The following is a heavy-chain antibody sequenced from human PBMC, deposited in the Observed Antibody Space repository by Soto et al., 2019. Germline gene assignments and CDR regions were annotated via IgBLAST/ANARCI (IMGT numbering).Heavy chain of an antibody. D-gene: IGHD6-6*01. CDR3: ASNPPLYRSSQFDY. CDR2: IIPILGIA. Sequence: SVKVSCKASGGTFSSYTISWVRQAPGQGLEWMGRIIPILGIANYAQKFQGRVTITADKSTSTAYMELSSLRSEDTAVYYCASNPPLYRSSQFDYWGQGTLVTVSS. V-gene: IGHV1-69*02. J-gene: IGHJ4*02. CDR1: GGTFSSYT.